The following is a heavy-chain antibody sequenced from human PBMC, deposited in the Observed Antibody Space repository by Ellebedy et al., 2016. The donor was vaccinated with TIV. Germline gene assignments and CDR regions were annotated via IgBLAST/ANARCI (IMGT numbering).Heavy chain of an antibody. CDR1: GFSFRSYW. J-gene: IGHJ3*01. V-gene: IGHV3-7*01. Sequence: GGSLRLSCVGSGFSFRSYWMSRVRQAPGKGLEWVANMRQDGGDKYYVDSVKGRFTISRDNAKSSLYLQLDSVRAEDTAVYYCATDGSYGDHLYPAHAFVFWGQGTTVTVSS. D-gene: IGHD1-26*01. CDR3: ATDGSYGDHLYPAHAFVF. CDR2: MRQDGGDK.